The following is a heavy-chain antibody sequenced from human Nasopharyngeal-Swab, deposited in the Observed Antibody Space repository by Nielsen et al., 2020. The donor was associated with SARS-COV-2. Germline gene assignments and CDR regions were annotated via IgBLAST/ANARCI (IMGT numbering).Heavy chain of an antibody. CDR1: GFTFSGSA. Sequence: GGSLRLSCAASGFTFSGSAMHWVRQASGKGLEWVGRIRSKANSYATAYAASVKGRFTISRDDSKNTAYLQMNSLKTEDTAVYYCTLVRYFDWIKYNWFDPWGQGTLVTVSS. CDR3: TLVRYFDWIKYNWFDP. J-gene: IGHJ5*02. D-gene: IGHD3-9*01. V-gene: IGHV3-73*01. CDR2: IRSKANSYAT.